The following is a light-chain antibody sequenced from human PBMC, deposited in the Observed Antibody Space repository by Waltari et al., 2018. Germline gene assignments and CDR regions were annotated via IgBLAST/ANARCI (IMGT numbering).Light chain of an antibody. V-gene: IGKV1-5*03. CDR1: QSINNW. CDR2: KAS. CDR3: QHFYGNPWT. J-gene: IGKJ1*01. Sequence: DIQMTQYPSTLSASVGDRVTITCRASQSINNWLAWFQLKPGKAPKLLIYKASNLESGVPSRFSGSASGTEFTLTISSLQPDDFASYYCQHFYGNPWTFGQGTKVEI.